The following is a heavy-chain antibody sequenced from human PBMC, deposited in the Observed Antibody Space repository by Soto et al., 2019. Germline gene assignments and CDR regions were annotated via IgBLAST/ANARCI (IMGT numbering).Heavy chain of an antibody. CDR2: ISYDGSNK. D-gene: IGHD5-12*01. CDR1: GFTFSSFG. Sequence: GGSMSLSCAASGFTFSSFGMHWVRPAPGKGLEWVAVISYDGSNKYYADSVKGRFTISRDNSKNTLYLQMNSLRAEDTAVYYCATGNSSGYDLYYFDYWGQGTLVTVSS. V-gene: IGHV3-30*03. CDR3: ATGNSSGYDLYYFDY. J-gene: IGHJ4*02.